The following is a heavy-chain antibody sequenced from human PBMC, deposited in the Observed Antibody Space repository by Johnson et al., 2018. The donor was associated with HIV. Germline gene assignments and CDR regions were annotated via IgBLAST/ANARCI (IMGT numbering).Heavy chain of an antibody. CDR3: AKESEGYYVAGKGYAFDI. J-gene: IGHJ3*02. CDR1: GFTFDDYG. Sequence: MLLVESGGGVVQPGRSLRLSCAASGFTFDDYGMSWVRQAPGKGLVWVSRINSDGSSTNYADSVKGRFTISRDNSKNTLYLQMNSRRAEDTAVYYCAKESEGYYVAGKGYAFDIWGQGTMVTVSS. D-gene: IGHD3-10*01. CDR2: INSDGSST. V-gene: IGHV3-23*04.